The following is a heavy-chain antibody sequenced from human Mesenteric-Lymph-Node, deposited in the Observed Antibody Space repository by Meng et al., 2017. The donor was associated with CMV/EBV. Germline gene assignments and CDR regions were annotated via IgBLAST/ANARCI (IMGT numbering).Heavy chain of an antibody. CDR2: INDSGSA. CDR3: ASSVVGRRIGRDYYYGMDV. V-gene: IGHV4-34*08. J-gene: IGHJ6*02. CDR1: GFTVSRYW. Sequence: GSLRLSCAASGFTVSRYWMNWIRQSPTQGLEWIGEINDSGSADYNPSLRSRVTISVDTSKNQFSLRLNSVTAADTAVYYCASSVVGRRIGRDYYYGMDVWGQGTTVTVSS. D-gene: IGHD2-2*01.